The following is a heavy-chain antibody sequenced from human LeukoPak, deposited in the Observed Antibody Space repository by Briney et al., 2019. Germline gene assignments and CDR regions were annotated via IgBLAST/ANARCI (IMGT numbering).Heavy chain of an antibody. CDR1: GFTVSGNY. J-gene: IGHJ4*02. Sequence: GGSLRLSCAASGFTVSGNYMSWVRQAPGKGLEWVSVIYSGGSTYYADSVKGRFTISRDNSKNTLYLQMNSLRAEDTAVYYCARDTYLYCSGGSCYGGMFVYWGQGTLVTVSS. V-gene: IGHV3-53*01. D-gene: IGHD2-15*01. CDR3: ARDTYLYCSGGSCYGGMFVY. CDR2: IYSGGST.